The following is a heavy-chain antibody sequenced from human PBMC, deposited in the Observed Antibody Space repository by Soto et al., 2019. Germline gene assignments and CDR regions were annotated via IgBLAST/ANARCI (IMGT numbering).Heavy chain of an antibody. CDR2: IHGGGGAT. CDR1: GFTFSAYA. CDR3: AKFEGQPLEYWYLDF. J-gene: IGHJ2*01. V-gene: IGHV3-23*01. D-gene: IGHD1-1*01. Sequence: EVQLLESGGGLVQPGGSLRLSCAASGFTFSAYAMGWVRQAPGKGLEWVSTIHGGGGATHYADSVKGRFTISRDDSKNTVYAQMSSLRAEDTAVYDCAKFEGQPLEYWYLDFWGRGTLVTVSS.